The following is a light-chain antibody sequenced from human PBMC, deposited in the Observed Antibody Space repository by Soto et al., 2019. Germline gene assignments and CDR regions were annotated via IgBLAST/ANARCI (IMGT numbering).Light chain of an antibody. Sequence: QSVLTQPRSVSGSPGQSVTISCTGTSSDIGGFNYVSWYQQHPGKVPKLMIHDVTKRPSGVPDRFSASKSGNTASLTISGLQAEAEADYYCCSYAGRYTFVFGSGTKLTVL. V-gene: IGLV2-11*01. CDR3: CSYAGRYTFV. CDR1: SSDIGGFNY. J-gene: IGLJ1*01. CDR2: DVT.